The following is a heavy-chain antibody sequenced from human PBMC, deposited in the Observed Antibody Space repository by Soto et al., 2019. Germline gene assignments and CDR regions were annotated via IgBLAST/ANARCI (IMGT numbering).Heavy chain of an antibody. J-gene: IGHJ3*01. V-gene: IGHV4-4*02. CDR3: ARASSFRGDFDF. D-gene: IGHD3-10*01. CDR2: IYHAGSP. Sequence: PSETLSLTCAGSGGSIRSSSWWTWLRQSPEKGLEWIGEIYHAGSPSYNPSFQSRVTISADFSKNFFSLRLTSVTAADTAIYYCARASSFRGDFDFWGHGTAVTVSS. CDR1: GGSIRSSSW.